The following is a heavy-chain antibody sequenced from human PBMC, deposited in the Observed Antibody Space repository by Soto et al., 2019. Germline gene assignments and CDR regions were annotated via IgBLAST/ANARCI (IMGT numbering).Heavy chain of an antibody. D-gene: IGHD2-21*02. CDR3: ARAYCGGDCYVPDAFDI. Sequence: SETLSLTCTVSGGSISSSSYYWGWIRQPPGKGLEWIGSIYYSGSTYYNPSLKSRVTISGDTSKNQFSLKLSSVTAADTAVYYCARAYCGGDCYVPDAFDIWGQGTMVTVSS. J-gene: IGHJ3*02. V-gene: IGHV4-39*01. CDR2: IYYSGST. CDR1: GGSISSSSYY.